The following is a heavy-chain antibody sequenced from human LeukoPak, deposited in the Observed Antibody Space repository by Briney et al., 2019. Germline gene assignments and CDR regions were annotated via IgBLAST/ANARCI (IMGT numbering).Heavy chain of an antibody. V-gene: IGHV5-51*01. Sequence: GESLKISCKTSGYSFTTYWIGWVRQMPGKGLEWMGFIYPGDSDTRYSPSFQGQVTISADKSMSTAYLQWNSLKASDTAMYYCARGYSGYYYYYGTDVWGQGTSVTVSS. CDR1: GYSFTTYW. CDR3: ARGYSGYYYYYGTDV. J-gene: IGHJ6*02. D-gene: IGHD5-12*01. CDR2: IYPGDSDT.